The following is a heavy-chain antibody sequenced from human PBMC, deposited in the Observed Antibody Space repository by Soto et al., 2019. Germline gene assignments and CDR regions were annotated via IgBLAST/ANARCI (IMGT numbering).Heavy chain of an antibody. V-gene: IGHV3-64D*06. CDR2: VSTSGRST. Sequence: GGSLRLSCAASGFTFTRYSMNWVRQAPGKGLEAISAVSTSGRSTYYADSVKDRFTISRDNSKNTLFLQMGSLRPEETAIYYCVKQAHGLDGVAFDYWGQGAQVTVSS. CDR3: VKQAHGLDGVAFDY. J-gene: IGHJ4*02. D-gene: IGHD2-15*01. CDR1: GFTFTRYS.